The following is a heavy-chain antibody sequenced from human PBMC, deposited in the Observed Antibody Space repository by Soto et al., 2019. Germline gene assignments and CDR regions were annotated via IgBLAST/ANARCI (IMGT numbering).Heavy chain of an antibody. Sequence: SETLSLTYAVSSGSISSSNWWSWVRQPPGKGLEWIGEIYHSGSTNYNPSLKSRVTISVDKSKNQFSLKLSSVTAADTAVYYCARVLWFGELSSWFDPWGQGTLVTVSS. J-gene: IGHJ5*02. CDR1: SGSISSSNW. CDR3: ARVLWFGELSSWFDP. V-gene: IGHV4-4*02. CDR2: IYHSGST. D-gene: IGHD3-10*01.